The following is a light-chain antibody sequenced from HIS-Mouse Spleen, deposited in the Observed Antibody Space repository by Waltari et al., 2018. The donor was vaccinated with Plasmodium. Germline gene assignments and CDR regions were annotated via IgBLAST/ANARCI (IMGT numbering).Light chain of an antibody. CDR2: DVS. J-gene: IGLJ2*01. CDR1: RSDVGGYNY. CDR3: SSYTSSSTLV. Sequence: QSALTQPASVSGSPGQSITISCTGPRSDVGGYNYVSWYPQHPGKAPKLMIYDVSNRPSGVSNRFSGSKSGNTASLTISGLQAEDEADYYCSSYTSSSTLVFGGGTKLTVL. V-gene: IGLV2-14*03.